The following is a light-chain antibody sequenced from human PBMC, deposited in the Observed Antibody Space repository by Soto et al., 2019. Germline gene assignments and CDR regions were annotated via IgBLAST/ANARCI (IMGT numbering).Light chain of an antibody. CDR1: SSDVGSYNY. V-gene: IGLV2-14*01. CDR3: SSYTAGGTI. Sequence: QSALTQPASVSGSPGQSITISCAGTSSDVGSYNYVSWYQQHPGKAPKLMIYEVSNRPSGVSNRFSGSKSGNTASLTISGLQAEDEADYYCSSYTAGGTIFGTGTKVTVL. J-gene: IGLJ1*01. CDR2: EVS.